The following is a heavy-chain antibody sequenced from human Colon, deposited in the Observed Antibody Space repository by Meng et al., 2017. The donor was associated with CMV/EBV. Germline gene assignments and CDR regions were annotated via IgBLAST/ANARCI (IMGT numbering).Heavy chain of an antibody. D-gene: IGHD2-2*01. Sequence: FSNYGIAWVRQAPGQGLEWMGWISDHNGNTNYAQKFKGRVTVTTDTSTGTVYMELGSLRSDDTAVYYCARDLTGYCSSSTCYIGWFDAWGQGTLVTVSS. CDR1: FSNYG. CDR3: ARDLTGYCSSSTCYIGWFDA. J-gene: IGHJ5*02. CDR2: ISDHNGNT. V-gene: IGHV1-18*01.